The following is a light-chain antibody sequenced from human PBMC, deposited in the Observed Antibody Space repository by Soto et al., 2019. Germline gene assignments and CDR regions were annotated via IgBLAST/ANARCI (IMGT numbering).Light chain of an antibody. V-gene: IGLV1-40*01. CDR2: GNS. CDR3: QSYDSRLSVV. Sequence: QSVLTQPPSVSGAPGQRVTISCTESSSNIGSGYDVHWYQQFPGTAPKLLIYGNSNRPSGVPDRFSGSKSGTSASLAITGLQAEDEADYYCQSYDSRLSVVFGGGTKVTVL. J-gene: IGLJ2*01. CDR1: SSNIGSGYD.